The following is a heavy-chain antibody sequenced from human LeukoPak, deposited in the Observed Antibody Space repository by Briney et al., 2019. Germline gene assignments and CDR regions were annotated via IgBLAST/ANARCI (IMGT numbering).Heavy chain of an antibody. CDR2: IYYSGST. Sequence: SETLSLTCTVSGGSISSYYWSWIRQPPGKGLEWIGYIYYSGSTNYNPSLKSRVTISVDTSKNQFSLKLSSVTAADTAVYYCESPAAAGNYFDYWGQGTLVTVSS. J-gene: IGHJ4*02. CDR1: GGSISSYY. D-gene: IGHD6-13*01. CDR3: ESPAAAGNYFDY. V-gene: IGHV4-59*01.